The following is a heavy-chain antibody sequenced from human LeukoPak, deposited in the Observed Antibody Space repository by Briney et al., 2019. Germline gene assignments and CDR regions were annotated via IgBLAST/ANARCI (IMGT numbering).Heavy chain of an antibody. V-gene: IGHV4-39*07. CDR2: IYYSGST. D-gene: IGHD3-16*01. Sequence: PSETLSLTCTVSGGSISSSSYYWGWIRQPPGKGLEWIGSIYYSGSTYYNPSLKSRVTISVDTSKNQFSLKLSSVTAADTAVYYCARGGLRTEGYFDYWGQGTLVTVSS. CDR1: GGSISSSSYY. CDR3: ARGGLRTEGYFDY. J-gene: IGHJ4*02.